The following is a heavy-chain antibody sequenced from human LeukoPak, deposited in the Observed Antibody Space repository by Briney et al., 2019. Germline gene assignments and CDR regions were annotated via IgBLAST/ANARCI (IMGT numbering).Heavy chain of an antibody. CDR1: GFPFSDYI. J-gene: IGHJ3*02. V-gene: IGHV3-72*01. CDR3: TRDGGEGGNSAFDI. CDR2: IRRRSNRYTT. Sequence: GGSLGLSCAASGFPFSDYILDWVRQAPGKGLEWVGRIRRRSNRYTTEYAASVKGRFIVSRDDSKNSLYLQMNNLRTEDTAVYHCTRDGGEGGNSAFDIWGQGTAVTVSS. D-gene: IGHD3-16*01.